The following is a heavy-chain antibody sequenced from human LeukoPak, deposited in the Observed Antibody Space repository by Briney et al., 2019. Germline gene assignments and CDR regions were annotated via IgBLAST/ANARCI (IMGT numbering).Heavy chain of an antibody. CDR3: VKDRVDGSGSQFDS. V-gene: IGHV3-23*01. J-gene: IGHJ4*02. CDR2: ISGSGAMT. Sequence: GGSLRLSCAASGFTLSNHAMIWVRQAPGKGLEWVSSISGSGAMTYYADSVKGRFTISRDNAMDRLYLQMNSLRADDTAAYYCVKDRVDGSGSQFDSWGQGSLVIVSS. D-gene: IGHD3-10*01. CDR1: GFTLSNHA.